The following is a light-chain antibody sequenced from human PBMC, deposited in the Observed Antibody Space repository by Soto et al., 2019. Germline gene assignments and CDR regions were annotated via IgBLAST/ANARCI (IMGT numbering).Light chain of an antibody. CDR1: QSISSW. J-gene: IGKJ1*01. CDR2: DAS. Sequence: DIQMTQSPSTLSASVGDRVTITCRASQSISSWLAWYQQKPGKAPKLLIYDASSLESGVPSRFSGSGSGTEFTLTISSLQPDDFATYYCQQYNSYSRTWTFGQGTKV. CDR3: QQYNSYSRTWT. V-gene: IGKV1-5*01.